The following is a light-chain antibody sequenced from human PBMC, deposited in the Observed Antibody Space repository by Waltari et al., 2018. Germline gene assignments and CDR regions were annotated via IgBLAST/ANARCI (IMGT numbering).Light chain of an antibody. CDR2: WAS. CDR1: QSVLYSSNNKNY. CDR3: QQYYSTPYT. Sequence: DIVMSQSPDCLAVSLGERATSNCKSSQSVLYSSNNKNYLAWYQQKPGQPPKLLIYWASTRESGVPDRFSGSGSGTDFTLTISSLQAEDVAVYYCQQYYSTPYTFGQGTKLEIK. V-gene: IGKV4-1*01. J-gene: IGKJ2*01.